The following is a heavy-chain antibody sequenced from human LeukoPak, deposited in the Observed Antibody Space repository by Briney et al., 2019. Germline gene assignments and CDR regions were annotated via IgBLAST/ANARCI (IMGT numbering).Heavy chain of an antibody. Sequence: PSETLSLTCTVSGGSISRGGYYWSWIRQHPGKGLEYIGYIYYSGSIYYNPSLKSRVTISLDPSKNQFSLKLSSVTAADTAVYYCAREGPYSSSWYGAFDIWGQGTMVTVSS. CDR2: IYYSGSI. CDR1: GGSISRGGYY. V-gene: IGHV4-31*03. CDR3: AREGPYSSSWYGAFDI. J-gene: IGHJ3*02. D-gene: IGHD6-13*01.